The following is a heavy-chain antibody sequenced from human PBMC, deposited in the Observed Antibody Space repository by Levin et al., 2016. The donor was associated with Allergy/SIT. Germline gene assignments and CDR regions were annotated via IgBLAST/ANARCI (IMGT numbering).Heavy chain of an antibody. CDR1: GFTFSSYW. D-gene: IGHD6-19*01. CDR2: IKQDGSDQ. CDR3: ARAGIAVSGRVFDY. V-gene: IGHV3-7*03. Sequence: GGSLRLSCAASGFTFSSYWMSWVRQAPGKGLEWAATIKQDGSDQYYVDSVKGRFTISRDNAKNSLYLQMNSLRAEDSAVYYCARAGIAVSGRVFDYWGQGTLVTVSS. J-gene: IGHJ4*02.